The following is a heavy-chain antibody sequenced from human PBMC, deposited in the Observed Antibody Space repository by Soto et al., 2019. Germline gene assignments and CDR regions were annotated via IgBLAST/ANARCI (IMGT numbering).Heavy chain of an antibody. CDR1: GFSFSSYS. D-gene: IGHD3-22*01. J-gene: IGHJ4*02. V-gene: IGHV3-23*01. Sequence: PGGSLRVSCADSGFSFSSYSMSWVRQTPGKGLEWVAAITATGDRTYYADSVTGRFTISRDNSKKTHYLQMTSLRAEDTAMYYCATMNGYFEYWGQGTPVTVSS. CDR3: ATMNGYFEY. CDR2: ITATGDRT.